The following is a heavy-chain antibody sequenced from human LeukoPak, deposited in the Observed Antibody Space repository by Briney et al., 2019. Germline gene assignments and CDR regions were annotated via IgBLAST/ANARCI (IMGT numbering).Heavy chain of an antibody. CDR1: GFTFSSSA. CDR3: AKDPAPLLGLGYFQH. V-gene: IGHV3-23*01. Sequence: GGSLRLSCEASGFTFSSSAMSWVRQAPGKGLEWVSAISNNGGYTYYADSVQGRFTISRDNSKNTLYLQMNSLRAEDTAVYYCAKDPAPLLGLGYFQHWGQGTLVTVSS. CDR2: ISNNGGYT. D-gene: IGHD2-8*02. J-gene: IGHJ1*01.